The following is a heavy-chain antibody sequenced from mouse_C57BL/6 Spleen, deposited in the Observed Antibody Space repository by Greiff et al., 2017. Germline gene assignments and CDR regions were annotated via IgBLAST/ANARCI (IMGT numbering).Heavy chain of an antibody. V-gene: IGHV1-64*01. CDR3: ARGNDYDVYWYFDV. CDR1: GYTFTSYW. CDR2: IYPNSGST. D-gene: IGHD2-4*01. Sequence: QVQLKQPGAELVKPGASVKLSCKASGYTFTSYWMHWVKQRPGQGLEWIGMIYPNSGSTNYNEKFKSKATLTVDKSSSTAYMLLSSLTSEDSAVSYCARGNDYDVYWYFDVWGTGTTVTVSS. J-gene: IGHJ1*03.